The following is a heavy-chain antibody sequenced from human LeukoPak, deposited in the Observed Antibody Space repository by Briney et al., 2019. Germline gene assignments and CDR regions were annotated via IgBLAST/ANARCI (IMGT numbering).Heavy chain of an antibody. D-gene: IGHD2-8*01. V-gene: IGHV3-30*03. CDR2: ISYDGSNK. J-gene: IGHJ4*02. CDR1: GFTVSTYG. CDR3: ARVRVYEIDY. Sequence: GGSLRLSCAASGFTVSTYGMHWVRQAPGKGLDWVALISYDGSNKDYADSVKGRFTISRDNAKNSLYLQMNSLRAEDTAVYYCARVRVYEIDYWGQGTLVTVSS.